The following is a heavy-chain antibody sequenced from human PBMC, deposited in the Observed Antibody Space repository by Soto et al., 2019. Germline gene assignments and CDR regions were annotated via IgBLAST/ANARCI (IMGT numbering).Heavy chain of an antibody. D-gene: IGHD4-17*01. J-gene: IGHJ6*02. Sequence: ASVKVSCKASGYTFISYGIAWVRQAPGQGLEWMGWISAYNGNTNYAQKLQGRVTMTTDTSTSTAYMELRSLRSDDTAVYYCASLPTVTTPEDRRSYYGMDVWGQGTTVTVSS. V-gene: IGHV1-18*01. CDR1: GYTFISYG. CDR2: ISAYNGNT. CDR3: ASLPTVTTPEDRRSYYGMDV.